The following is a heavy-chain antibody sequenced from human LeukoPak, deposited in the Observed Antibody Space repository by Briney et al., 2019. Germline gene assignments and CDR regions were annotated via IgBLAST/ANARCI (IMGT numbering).Heavy chain of an antibody. D-gene: IGHD5-18*01. J-gene: IGHJ3*02. Sequence: SETLSLTCSVSGGSISNYYWTWIRQPPGKGLEWIAYIYYSGSTNYTPSLKRRVTISVDTSKNQFSLKLRSVTAADTGVYYCARQPGETAAFDIWGQGTMVTVSS. CDR2: IYYSGST. V-gene: IGHV4-59*08. CDR3: ARQPGETAAFDI. CDR1: GGSISNYY.